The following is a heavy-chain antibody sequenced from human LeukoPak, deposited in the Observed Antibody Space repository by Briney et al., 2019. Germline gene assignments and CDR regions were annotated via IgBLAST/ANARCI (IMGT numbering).Heavy chain of an antibody. CDR2: IYYSGST. D-gene: IGHD3-22*01. CDR1: GGSISSSSYY. J-gene: IGHJ4*02. Sequence: SGTLSLTCTVSGGSISSSSYYWGWIRQPPGKGLEWIGSIYYSGSTYYNPSLKSRVTISVDTSKNQFSLKLSSVTAADTAVYYCARGVDSSGYYGERYFDYWGQGTLVTVSS. V-gene: IGHV4-39*07. CDR3: ARGVDSSGYYGERYFDY.